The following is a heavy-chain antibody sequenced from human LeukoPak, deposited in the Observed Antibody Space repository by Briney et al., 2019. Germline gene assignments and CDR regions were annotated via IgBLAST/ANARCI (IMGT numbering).Heavy chain of an antibody. CDR3: ARAGRGGGYYYYYAMDV. Sequence: GASVKVSCKPSGYPPTTYYIHWVRQAPGQGLEWMGVINPSDGSTTYAQKFRGRVTMTRDTSASTVYVYLSSLRPGDTAVYYCARAGRGGGYYYYYAMDVWGQRTTVTVSS. V-gene: IGHV1-46*01. J-gene: IGHJ6*02. CDR1: GYPPTTYY. CDR2: INPSDGST. D-gene: IGHD5-12*01.